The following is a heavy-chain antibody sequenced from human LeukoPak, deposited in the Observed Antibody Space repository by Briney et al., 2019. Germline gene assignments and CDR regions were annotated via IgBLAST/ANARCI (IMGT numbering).Heavy chain of an antibody. J-gene: IGHJ3*02. CDR3: ARDGGYYDSSGYHPAHAFDI. CDR2: MNPNSGNT. CDR1: GYTFTSYD. D-gene: IGHD3-22*01. V-gene: IGHV1-8*01. Sequence: ASVKVSCKACGYTFTSYDSNWVRQATGQGLEWMGWMNPNSGNTGYAQKFQGRVTMTRNTSISTAYMELSSLRSEDTAVYYCARDGGYYDSSGYHPAHAFDIWGQGTMVTVSS.